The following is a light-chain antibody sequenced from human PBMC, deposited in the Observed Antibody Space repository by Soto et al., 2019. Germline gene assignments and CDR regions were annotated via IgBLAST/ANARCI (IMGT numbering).Light chain of an antibody. CDR3: CSYAGINTFVV. CDR2: EGS. V-gene: IGLV2-23*03. CDR1: SSDVGSYNL. J-gene: IGLJ2*01. Sequence: QSALTQPASVSGSPGQSITISCTGTSSDVGSYNLVSWYQEHPGKAPKLMIYEGSKRPSGVSNRFSGSKSGNTASLTIYGLQADDEADYYCCSYAGINTFVVFGGGTKLTVL.